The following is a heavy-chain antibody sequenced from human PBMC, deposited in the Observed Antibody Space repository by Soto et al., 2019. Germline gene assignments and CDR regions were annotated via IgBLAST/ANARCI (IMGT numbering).Heavy chain of an antibody. CDR1: GFTFSSYS. D-gene: IGHD3-3*01. V-gene: IGHV3-21*01. Sequence: SLRLSCAASGFTFSSYSMNWVRQAPGKGLEWVSSISSSSSYIYYADSVKGRFTISRDNAKNSLYLQMNSLRAEDTAVYYCARDALDLGASDAFDIWGQGTMVTVSS. CDR2: ISSSSSYI. J-gene: IGHJ3*02. CDR3: ARDALDLGASDAFDI.